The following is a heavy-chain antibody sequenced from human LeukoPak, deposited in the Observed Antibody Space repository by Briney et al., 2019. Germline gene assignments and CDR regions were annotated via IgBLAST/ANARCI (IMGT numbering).Heavy chain of an antibody. CDR1: GGSTSSSSYY. CDR2: IYYSGST. D-gene: IGHD4-23*01. J-gene: IGHJ5*02. V-gene: IGHV4-39*02. Sequence: SETLSLTCTVSGGSTSSSSYYWGWIRQPPGKGLEWIGSIYYSGSTYYNPSLKSRVTISVDTSKNQFSLKLSSVTAADTAVYYCARDNSVEDTAWWFDPWGQGTLVTVSS. CDR3: ARDNSVEDTAWWFDP.